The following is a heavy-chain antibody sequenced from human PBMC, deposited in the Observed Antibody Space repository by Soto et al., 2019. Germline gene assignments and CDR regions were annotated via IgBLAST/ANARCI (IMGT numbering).Heavy chain of an antibody. D-gene: IGHD2-15*01. CDR3: AREWEKYCSGGSCYSVAFDI. Sequence: SQSLSRTCAISGDRVSSNSAAWNWIRQSQQRGLEWLGRTYKRSKGYNDYAVSVKSRITINPDTSKNQFSLQLNSVTPEDTAVYYCAREWEKYCSGGSCYSVAFDIWGQGTMVTVSS. CDR1: GDRVSSNSAA. V-gene: IGHV6-1*01. J-gene: IGHJ3*02. CDR2: TYKRSKGYN.